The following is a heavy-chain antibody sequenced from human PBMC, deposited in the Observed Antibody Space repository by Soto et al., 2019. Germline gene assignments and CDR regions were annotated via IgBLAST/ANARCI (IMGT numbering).Heavy chain of an antibody. Sequence: QVQLVQSGAEVKKPGASVKVSCKASGYTFSSYDITWVRQAAGQGLEWMGWVNPNSGDTDYAQKFQGRVTMTRDTSIRTAYMELSSLRSEDSAVYYCARKGFLDQFLDFWGQGTLVTVSS. CDR1: GYTFSSYD. D-gene: IGHD2-2*01. J-gene: IGHJ4*02. V-gene: IGHV1-8*01. CDR2: VNPNSGDT. CDR3: ARKGFLDQFLDF.